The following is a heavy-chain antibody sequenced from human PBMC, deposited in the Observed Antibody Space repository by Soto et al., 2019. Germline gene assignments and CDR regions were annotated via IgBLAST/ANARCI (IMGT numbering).Heavy chain of an antibody. D-gene: IGHD6-19*01. J-gene: IGHJ5*02. V-gene: IGHV4-59*01. Sequence: SETLSLTCTVSGGSISSYYWSWIRQPPGKGLEWIGYIYYSVSTNYNPSLKSRVTISVDTSKNQFSLKLSSVTAADTAVYYCARGGIQWLNWFDPWGQGTLVTVSS. CDR2: IYYSVST. CDR1: GGSISSYY. CDR3: ARGGIQWLNWFDP.